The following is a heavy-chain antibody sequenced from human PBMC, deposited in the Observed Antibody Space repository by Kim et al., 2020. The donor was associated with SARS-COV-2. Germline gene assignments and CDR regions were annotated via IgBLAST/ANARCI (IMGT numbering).Heavy chain of an antibody. CDR1: GGSISSYY. D-gene: IGHD2-15*01. Sequence: SETLSLTCTVSGGSISSYYWSWIRQPPGKGLEWIGNICYSGGTRSTNYNSSLQTRVARSVDTSKNQVSLQLSSLSAADTAVYYCAKATPGHHYSMAVWG. V-gene: IGHV4-59*08. CDR2: ICYSGGTRST. J-gene: IGHJ6*03. CDR3: AKATPGHHYSMAV.